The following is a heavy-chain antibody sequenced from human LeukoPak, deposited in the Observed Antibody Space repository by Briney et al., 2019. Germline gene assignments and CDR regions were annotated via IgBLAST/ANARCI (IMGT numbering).Heavy chain of an antibody. CDR1: GGSIISYY. V-gene: IGHV4-59*08. CDR3: ARQSYGDYFDY. J-gene: IGHJ4*02. Sequence: ETLSLTCTVSGGSIISYYLSWIRQPPGKGLEWIGYIYYRGNTSYNPSLKSRVTILVDTSKNQFSLKLSSVTAADTAVYYCARQSYGDYFDYWGQGTLVTVSS. CDR2: IYYRGNT. D-gene: IGHD4-17*01.